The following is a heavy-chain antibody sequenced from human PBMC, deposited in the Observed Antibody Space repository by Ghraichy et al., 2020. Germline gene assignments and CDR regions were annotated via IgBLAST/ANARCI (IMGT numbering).Heavy chain of an antibody. D-gene: IGHD2-21*01. CDR3: ARDLVLIASSDAFDI. J-gene: IGHJ3*02. V-gene: IGHV1-2*02. CDR1: GYTFIGQY. Sequence: ASVKVSCKASGYTFIGQYIHWVRQAPGQGLEWMGWINPNSGATNYAQNFQGRVTMTRATSVTTAYMELSSLTSDDTAVYYCARDLVLIASSDAFDIWGQGTMVTVSS. CDR2: INPNSGAT.